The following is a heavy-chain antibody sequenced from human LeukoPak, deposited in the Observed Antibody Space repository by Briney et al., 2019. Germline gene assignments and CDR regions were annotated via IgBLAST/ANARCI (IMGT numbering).Heavy chain of an antibody. J-gene: IGHJ4*02. V-gene: IGHV1-46*01. CDR1: GYTFTSYY. CDR3: ARDHGPGQSRRPGGVLMVYAIGETLGVDY. D-gene: IGHD2-8*01. CDR2: INPSGGST. Sequence: GGSVKVSCKASGYTFTSYYMHWVRQAPGQGLEWMGIINPSGGSTSYAQKFQGRVTMTRDTSTSTAYMELSSLRSEDTAVYYCARDHGPGQSRRPGGVLMVYAIGETLGVDYWGQGTLVTVSS.